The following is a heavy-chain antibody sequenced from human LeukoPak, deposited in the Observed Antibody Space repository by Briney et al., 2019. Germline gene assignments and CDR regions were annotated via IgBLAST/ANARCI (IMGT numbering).Heavy chain of an antibody. CDR2: INRDGSDK. Sequence: PGGSLRLSCAVSGFIFNAYWMTWVRQVPGRGLEWVANINRDGSDKNYVDSVKGRFTMARDSAKRSVYLEMSSLRVEDTAVYYCARVGTWELQRVFDYWGQGTPVTVSS. V-gene: IGHV3-7*01. D-gene: IGHD1-26*01. CDR3: ARVGTWELQRVFDY. J-gene: IGHJ4*02. CDR1: GFIFNAYW.